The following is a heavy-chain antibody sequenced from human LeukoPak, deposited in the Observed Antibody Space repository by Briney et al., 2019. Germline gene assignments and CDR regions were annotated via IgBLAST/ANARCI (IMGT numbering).Heavy chain of an antibody. CDR2: ISSSSSYI. CDR1: GFTVSSNY. D-gene: IGHD6-13*01. Sequence: PGGSLRLSCAASGFTVSSNYMSWVRQAPGKGLEWVSSISSSSSYIYYADSVKGRFTISRDNAKNSLYLQMNSLRAEDTAVYYCASVRLSSSWTPFDYWGQGTLVTVSS. CDR3: ASVRLSSSWTPFDY. V-gene: IGHV3-21*01. J-gene: IGHJ4*02.